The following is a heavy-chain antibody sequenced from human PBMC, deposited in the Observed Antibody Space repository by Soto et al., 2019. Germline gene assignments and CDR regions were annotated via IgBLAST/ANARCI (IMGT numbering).Heavy chain of an antibody. CDR3: ARRTLVVVVAATPSDAFDI. V-gene: IGHV5-51*01. Sequence: PGESLKISCKGSGYSFTSYWIGWVRQMPGKGLEWMGIIYPGDSDTRYSPSFQGQVTISADKSISTAYLQWSSLKASDTAMYYCARRTLVVVVAATPSDAFDIWGQGTMVTVSS. CDR2: IYPGDSDT. D-gene: IGHD2-15*01. J-gene: IGHJ3*02. CDR1: GYSFTSYW.